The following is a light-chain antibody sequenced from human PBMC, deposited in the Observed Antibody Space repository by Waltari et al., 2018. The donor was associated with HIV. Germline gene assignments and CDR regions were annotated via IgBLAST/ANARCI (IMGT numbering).Light chain of an antibody. Sequence: SYVLTQPPSVSVAPGQTARMTCGGNNIGSKRLPWYQQKPGQAPVLVVYDDRDRPSGIAERFSGSNVGNTATLTITRVEAGDEADYYCQVWESSTDDHQVVFGGGTKLAVL. J-gene: IGLJ2*01. CDR2: DDR. CDR1: NIGSKR. V-gene: IGLV3-21*02. CDR3: QVWESSTDDHQVV.